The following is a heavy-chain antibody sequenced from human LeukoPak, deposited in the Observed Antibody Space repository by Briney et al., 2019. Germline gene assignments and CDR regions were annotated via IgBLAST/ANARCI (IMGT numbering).Heavy chain of an antibody. J-gene: IGHJ4*02. D-gene: IGHD3-9*01. CDR1: GYTFTGYY. V-gene: IGHV1-2*02. Sequence: ASVKVSCKASGYTFTGYYIHWVRQAPGQGLEWMGWINPNSDDTSFAQRFQGRVIMTRDTSISTAYMELSRLRSDDTAVYYCARANVLTGYYILDHWGQGTLVTVSS. CDR2: INPNSDDT. CDR3: ARANVLTGYYILDH.